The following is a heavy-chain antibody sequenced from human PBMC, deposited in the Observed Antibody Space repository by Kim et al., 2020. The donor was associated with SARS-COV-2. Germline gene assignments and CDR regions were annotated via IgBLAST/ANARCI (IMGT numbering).Heavy chain of an antibody. CDR1: GGSISSYY. D-gene: IGHD3-10*01. V-gene: IGHV4-59*01. Sequence: SETLSLTCTVSGGSISSYYWSWIRQPPGKGLEWIGYIYYSGSTNYNPSLKSRVTISVDTSKNQFSLKLSSVTAADTAGYYCARGRYYGSGSTGPFDPWGQGTXVTVSS. CDR2: IYYSGST. CDR3: ARGRYYGSGSTGPFDP. J-gene: IGHJ5*02.